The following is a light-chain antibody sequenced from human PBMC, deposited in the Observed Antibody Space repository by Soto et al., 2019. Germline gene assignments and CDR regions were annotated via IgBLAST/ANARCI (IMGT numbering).Light chain of an antibody. V-gene: IGLV4-69*01. CDR2: LNSDGSH. CDR1: SGHSSYA. CDR3: QTWVTGIQV. Sequence: QLVLTQSPSASASLGASVKLTCTLSSGHSSYAIAWHQQRPEKGPRYLMKLNSDGSHSKGDGIPDRFSGSSSGAERYLTISSLQSEDEYDYYCQTWVTGIQVFGGGTKLTVL. J-gene: IGLJ2*01.